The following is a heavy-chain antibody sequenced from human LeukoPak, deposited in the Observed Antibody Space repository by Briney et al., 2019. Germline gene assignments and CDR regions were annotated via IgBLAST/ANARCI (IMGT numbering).Heavy chain of an antibody. D-gene: IGHD5-12*01. CDR3: VTVATLDS. V-gene: IGHV3-23*01. Sequence: PGGSLRLSCSASGLILSNFAMSSVRQPPGKGLEWVSGISDDGGPTYYADSVKGRFIISRDNSNNTLYLQMNSLRADDTSFYYCVTVATLDSWGQGVLVTVSS. CDR2: ISDDGGPT. CDR1: GLILSNFA. J-gene: IGHJ4*02.